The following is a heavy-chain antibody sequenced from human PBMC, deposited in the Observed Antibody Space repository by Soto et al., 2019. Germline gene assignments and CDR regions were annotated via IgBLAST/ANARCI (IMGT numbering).Heavy chain of an antibody. CDR3: ARSGLGYYYDSSGYPFGYFDY. CDR2: ISSSSSTI. V-gene: IGHV3-48*02. J-gene: IGHJ4*02. CDR1: GFTFSSYS. D-gene: IGHD3-22*01. Sequence: GGSLRLSCAASGFTFSSYSMNWVRQAPGKGLEWVSYISSSSSTIHYADSVKGRFTISRDNAKNSLYLQMNSLRDEDTAVYYCARSGLGYYYDSSGYPFGYFDYWGQGTLVTVYS.